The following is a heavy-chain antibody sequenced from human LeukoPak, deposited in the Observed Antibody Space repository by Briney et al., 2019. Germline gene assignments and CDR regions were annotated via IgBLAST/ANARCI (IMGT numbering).Heavy chain of an antibody. V-gene: IGHV3-53*01. Sequence: GGSLRLSCAASGFTLSSDYMSWVRQAPGKGLEWVSVIYTGGGTLYADSVKGRFTISGDNSKNTLYLQMNTLRAEDTAVYYCARGLRQQSTYFFAMDVWGQGTTVTVS. CDR2: IYTGGGT. J-gene: IGHJ6*02. D-gene: IGHD4-11*01. CDR1: GFTLSSDY. CDR3: ARGLRQQSTYFFAMDV.